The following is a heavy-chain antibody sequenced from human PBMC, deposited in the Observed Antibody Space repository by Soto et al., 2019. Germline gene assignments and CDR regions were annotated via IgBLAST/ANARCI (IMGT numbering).Heavy chain of an antibody. CDR1: RYTFTSYG. V-gene: IGHV1-18*01. CDR3: SRDSTTKESYSYYYYMDV. CDR2: ISAYNGNT. Sequence: GASVKGSCKASRYTFTSYGISWARQAPGQGLEWMEWISAYNGNTNYAQKLQGRVTMSTDTSRNTAYMELRSLRSDDTAVYYCSRDSTTKESYSYYYYMDVWGKGTTVTVSS. D-gene: IGHD1-7*01. J-gene: IGHJ6*03.